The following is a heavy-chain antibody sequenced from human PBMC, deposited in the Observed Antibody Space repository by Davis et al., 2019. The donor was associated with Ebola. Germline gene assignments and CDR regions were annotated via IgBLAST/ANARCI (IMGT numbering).Heavy chain of an antibody. CDR3: AREGDVLTGSAFDI. CDR1: GGSISSGGYY. V-gene: IGHV4-61*08. CDR2: IYYSGST. J-gene: IGHJ3*02. Sequence: PSETLSLTCTVSGGSISSGGYYWSWIRQHPGKGLEWIGYIYYSGSTNYNPSLKSRVTISVDTSKNQFSLKLSSVTAADTAVYYCAREGDVLTGSAFDIWGQGTMVTVSS. D-gene: IGHD3-9*01.